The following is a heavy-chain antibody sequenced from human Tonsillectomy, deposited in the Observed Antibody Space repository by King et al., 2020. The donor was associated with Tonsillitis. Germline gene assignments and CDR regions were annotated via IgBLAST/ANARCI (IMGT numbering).Heavy chain of an antibody. V-gene: IGHV4-59*01. CDR2: IYYIVST. Sequence: VQLQESGPGLVKPSETLSLTFTVSGGSISSYSWSWIRQPPGKGLEWIGYIYYIVSTNYNPSPKRRVTISVATSKNQFSLKLSSVTAADTAVYYCARDKVQRGWFDPWGQGTLVTVSS. CDR1: GGSISSYS. D-gene: IGHD6-25*01. J-gene: IGHJ5*02. CDR3: ARDKVQRGWFDP.